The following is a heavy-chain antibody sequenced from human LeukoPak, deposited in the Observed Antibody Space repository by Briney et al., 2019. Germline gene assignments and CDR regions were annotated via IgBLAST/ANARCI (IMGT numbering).Heavy chain of an antibody. Sequence: ASVKVSCKASGYTFTSYYIHWVRQAPGQGLEWMGIINPTGDSTTYAQKFQGRITMTRDTSTSTVYMELSSLRSEDTALYYCARPNGLDAFDIWGQGTMVTVSS. CDR3: ARPNGLDAFDI. D-gene: IGHD3/OR15-3a*01. CDR1: GYTFTSYY. CDR2: INPTGDST. V-gene: IGHV1-46*01. J-gene: IGHJ3*02.